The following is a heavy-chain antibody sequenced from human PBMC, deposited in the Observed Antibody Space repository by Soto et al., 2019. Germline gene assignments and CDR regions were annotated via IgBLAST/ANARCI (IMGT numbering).Heavy chain of an antibody. J-gene: IGHJ3*02. Sequence: ASVKVSCKASGYTFTGYYMHWVRQAPGQGLEWMGWINPNGGGTNYAQKFQGRVTMTRDTSISTAYMELSRLRSDGTAVYYCARVGLRHDAFDIWGQGTMVTVSS. CDR2: INPNGGGT. CDR3: ARVGLRHDAFDI. V-gene: IGHV1-2*02. CDR1: GYTFTGYY. D-gene: IGHD5-12*01.